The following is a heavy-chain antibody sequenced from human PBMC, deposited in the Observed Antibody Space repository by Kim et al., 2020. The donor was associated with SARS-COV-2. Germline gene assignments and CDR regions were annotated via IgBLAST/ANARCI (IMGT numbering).Heavy chain of an antibody. D-gene: IGHD6-19*01. J-gene: IGHJ4*02. CDR2: ILGSGDII. Sequence: GGSLRLSCAASGFTFSSYEMNWVRQAPGKGLEWISYILGSGDIIYYANSVKGRFTISRDNAKNSLYLQMNSLRVEDTAVYYCARDGDSNGWSSPYFDNWGQGTPVTVSS. CDR1: GFTFSSYE. CDR3: ARDGDSNGWSSPYFDN. V-gene: IGHV3-48*03.